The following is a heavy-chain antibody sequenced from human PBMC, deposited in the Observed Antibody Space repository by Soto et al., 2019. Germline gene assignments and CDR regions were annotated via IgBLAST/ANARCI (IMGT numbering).Heavy chain of an antibody. D-gene: IGHD2-15*01. CDR2: IYYSGST. J-gene: IGHJ4*02. CDR3: ARLGPLYCSGGSCYYFDY. V-gene: IGHV4-39*01. CDR1: GGSISSSSYY. Sequence: QLQLQESGPGLVKPSETLSLTCTVSGGSISSSSYYWGWIRQPPGKGLEWIGSIYYSGSTYYNPSLTSRVTISVDTSKNQFSLKLSSVTAADTAVYYCARLGPLYCSGGSCYYFDYWGQGTLVTVSS.